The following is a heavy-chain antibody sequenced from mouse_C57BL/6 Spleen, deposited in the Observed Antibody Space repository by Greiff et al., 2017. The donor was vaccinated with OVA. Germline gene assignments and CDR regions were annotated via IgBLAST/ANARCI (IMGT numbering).Heavy chain of an antibody. J-gene: IGHJ2*01. CDR3: ARRKLAFDY. CDR1: GYTFTSYW. Sequence: VQLQQPGAELVMPGASVKLSCMASGYTFTSYWMHWVKQRPGQGLEWIGEIDPSDSYTNYNQKFKGKSTLTVDKSSSTAYMQLSSLTSEDSAVYYCARRKLAFDYWGQGTTLTVSS. D-gene: IGHD4-1*01. CDR2: IDPSDSYT. V-gene: IGHV1-69*01.